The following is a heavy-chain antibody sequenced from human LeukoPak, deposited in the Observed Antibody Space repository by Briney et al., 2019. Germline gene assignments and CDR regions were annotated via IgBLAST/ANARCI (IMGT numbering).Heavy chain of an antibody. J-gene: IGHJ4*02. CDR3: ARGPIYYYDSSGYYY. Sequence: ASVKVSCKASGYTFTSYGISWVRQAPGQGLEWMGWISAYNGNTNYAQKLQGRVTMTTDTSTSTAYMELRSLRSDDTAVYCCARGPIYYYDSSGYYYWGQGTLVTVSS. CDR2: ISAYNGNT. V-gene: IGHV1-18*01. D-gene: IGHD3-22*01. CDR1: GYTFTSYG.